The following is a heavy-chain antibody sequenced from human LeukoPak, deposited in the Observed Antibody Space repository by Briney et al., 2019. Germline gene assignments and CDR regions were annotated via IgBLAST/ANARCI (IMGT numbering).Heavy chain of an antibody. D-gene: IGHD3-3*01. Sequence: ASVKVSCKASGGTFSSYAISWVRQAPGQGLEWMGGIIPIFGTANYAQKFQGRVTITTDESTSTAYMELSSLRSEDTAVYYCATPSGLRFLEWLPPPHYYYYMDVWGKGTTVTVSS. CDR1: GGTFSSYA. CDR2: IIPIFGTA. V-gene: IGHV1-69*05. CDR3: ATPSGLRFLEWLPPPHYYYYMDV. J-gene: IGHJ6*03.